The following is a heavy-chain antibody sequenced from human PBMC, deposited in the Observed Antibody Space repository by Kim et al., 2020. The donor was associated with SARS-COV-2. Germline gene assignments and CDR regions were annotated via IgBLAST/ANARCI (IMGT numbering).Heavy chain of an antibody. CDR3: ARELSGGDDY. V-gene: IGHV3-74*01. J-gene: IGHJ4*02. CDR2: TNEDGTTT. CDR1: GFPFRRYW. D-gene: IGHD7-27*01. Sequence: GGSLRLSCAASGFPFRRYWMHWVRQVPGKGLVWVSRTNEDGTTTNYADSVKGRFTISRDNAENTLYLQMNSLTAEDTAVYYCARELSGGDDYWGQGTLVT.